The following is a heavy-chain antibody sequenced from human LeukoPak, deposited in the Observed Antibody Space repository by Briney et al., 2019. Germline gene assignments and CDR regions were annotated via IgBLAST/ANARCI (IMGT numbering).Heavy chain of an antibody. CDR3: AKENKGAFDI. D-gene: IGHD1/OR15-1a*01. J-gene: IGHJ3*02. CDR1: GFTFTNYG. V-gene: IGHV3-30*18. Sequence: PGGSLRLSCAASGFTFTNYGMHWVRQAPGKGLEWVAFISYDGSNNFYEDSVKGRFTISRDNSKNTLYLQMNSLRAEDTAVYYCAKENKGAFDIWGQGTMVTVSS. CDR2: ISYDGSNN.